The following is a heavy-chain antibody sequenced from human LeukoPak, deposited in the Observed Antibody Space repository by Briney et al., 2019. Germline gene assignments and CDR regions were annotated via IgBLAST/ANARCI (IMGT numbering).Heavy chain of an antibody. CDR1: GFTFSSYW. D-gene: IGHD5-18*01. Sequence: GGSLRLSCAASGFTFSSYWMTWVRQAPGKGLEWVANIKEDGSEKYYVDPVKGRFTISRDKAKNSLYLQMNSLRAEGTAVYYCAREIGYSYGAHFDYWGQGTLVTVSS. J-gene: IGHJ4*02. CDR2: IKEDGSEK. CDR3: AREIGYSYGAHFDY. V-gene: IGHV3-7*01.